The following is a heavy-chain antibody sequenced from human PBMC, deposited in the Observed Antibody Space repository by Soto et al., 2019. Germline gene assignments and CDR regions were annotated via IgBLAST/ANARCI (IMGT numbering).Heavy chain of an antibody. D-gene: IGHD6-19*01. CDR3: ASSVADEIDY. J-gene: IGHJ4*02. CDR1: GYTFTSYA. V-gene: IGHV1-3*01. Sequence: ASVKVSCKASGYTFTSYAMHWVRQAPGQRLEWMGWINAGNGNTKYSQKFQGRVTITRDTSASTAHMELSSLRSEDTAVYYCASSVADEIDYWGQGTLVTVSS. CDR2: INAGNGNT.